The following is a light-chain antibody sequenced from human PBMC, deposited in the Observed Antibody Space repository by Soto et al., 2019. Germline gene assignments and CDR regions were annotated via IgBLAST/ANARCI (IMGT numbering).Light chain of an antibody. CDR3: QKYNSAPRIT. V-gene: IGKV1-27*01. J-gene: IGKJ5*01. Sequence: DIQMTQYPSSLSASVGDRVTITCRASQGISNYLAWYQQKPAKVPKLLIYAASTLQSGVPSRFSGSGSGTDFTLTISSLQPEDVATYYCQKYNSAPRITFGQGTRLEIK. CDR2: AAS. CDR1: QGISNY.